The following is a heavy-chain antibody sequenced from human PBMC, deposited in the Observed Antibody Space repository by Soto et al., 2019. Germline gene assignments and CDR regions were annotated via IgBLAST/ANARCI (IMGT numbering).Heavy chain of an antibody. J-gene: IGHJ6*02. Sequence: EVQLVESGGGLVKPGGSLRLSCAASGFTFSSYSMNWVRQAPGKGLEWVSSISSSSSYIYYADSVKGRFTISRDNAKNSVYLQMNSLRAEDTAVYYCARPRGYYYDSSAMDVWGQGTTVTVSS. CDR1: GFTFSSYS. CDR3: ARPRGYYYDSSAMDV. D-gene: IGHD3-22*01. CDR2: ISSSSSYI. V-gene: IGHV3-21*01.